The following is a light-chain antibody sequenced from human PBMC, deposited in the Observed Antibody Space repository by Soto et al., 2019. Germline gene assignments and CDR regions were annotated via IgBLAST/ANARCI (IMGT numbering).Light chain of an antibody. Sequence: DIQMTQSPSTLSASVGDRVTITCRASQSISTWLAWYQQKPGKAPKLLIYDASSLESGVPSRFSGSASGTDFTLTISRLEPEDFAVYYCQQYGSSGTFGQGTKVDIK. CDR3: QQYGSSGT. V-gene: IGKV1-5*01. J-gene: IGKJ1*01. CDR1: QSISTW. CDR2: DAS.